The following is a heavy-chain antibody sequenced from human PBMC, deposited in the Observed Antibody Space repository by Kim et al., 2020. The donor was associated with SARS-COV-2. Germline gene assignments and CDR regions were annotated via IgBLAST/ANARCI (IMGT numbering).Heavy chain of an antibody. CDR3: ARGASMVRGVIVRVLDY. V-gene: IGHV3-30*07. Sequence: VKGRFTISRDNSKNTLYLQMNSLRAEDTAVYYCARGASMVRGVIVRVLDYWGQGTLVTVSS. J-gene: IGHJ4*02. D-gene: IGHD3-10*01.